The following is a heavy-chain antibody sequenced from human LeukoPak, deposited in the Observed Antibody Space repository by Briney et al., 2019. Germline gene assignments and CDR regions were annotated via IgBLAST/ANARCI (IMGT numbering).Heavy chain of an antibody. V-gene: IGHV3-13*01. CDR3: ARAPGQYYDFWSGSAAPYYMDV. J-gene: IGHJ6*03. D-gene: IGHD3-3*01. CDR1: GFTFSSYD. CDR2: IGTAGDT. Sequence: GESLKISCAASGFTFSSYDMHWVRQATGKGLEWVSAIGTAGDTYYPGSVKGRFTISRENAKNSLYLQMNSLRAGDTAVYYCARAPGQYYDFWSGSAAPYYMDVWGKGTTVTVSS.